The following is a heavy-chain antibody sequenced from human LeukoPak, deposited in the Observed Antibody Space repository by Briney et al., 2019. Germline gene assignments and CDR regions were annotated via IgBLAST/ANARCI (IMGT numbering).Heavy chain of an antibody. CDR3: ARHPHPSGSHTRDY. CDR2: INHSGST. Sequence: SETLSLTCAVYGGSFSGYYWSWIRQPPGKGLEWIGKINHSGSTNYNPSLKSRVTISVDTSKNQFSLKLSSVTAADTAVYYCARHPHPSGSHTRDYWGQGTLVTVSS. CDR1: GGSFSGYY. D-gene: IGHD1-26*01. V-gene: IGHV4-34*01. J-gene: IGHJ4*02.